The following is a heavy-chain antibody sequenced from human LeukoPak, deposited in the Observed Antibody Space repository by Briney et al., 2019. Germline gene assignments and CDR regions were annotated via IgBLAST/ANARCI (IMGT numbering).Heavy chain of an antibody. V-gene: IGHV4-59*01. CDR3: ARGRYSVGDDWFDP. D-gene: IGHD3-9*01. CDR2: IHYTGST. J-gene: IGHJ5*02. Sequence: SETLSLTCTVSGGSITSSYWSWIRQSPGKGLEWIGYIHYTGSTNYNPSLKSRVTMLIDTSKNQFSLKLSSVTAADTAVYYCARGRYSVGDDWFDPWGQGTLVTVSS. CDR1: GGSITSSY.